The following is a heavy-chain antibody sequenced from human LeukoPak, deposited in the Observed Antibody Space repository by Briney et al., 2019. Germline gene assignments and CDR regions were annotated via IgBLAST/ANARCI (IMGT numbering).Heavy chain of an antibody. V-gene: IGHV3-49*03. D-gene: IGHD4-11*01. J-gene: IGHJ4*02. Sequence: GGSLRLSCTVSGFTFCDYAMSWFRQAPGKGLEWVAFIRSKAYGGTTEYAASVKGRFSISRDDSKSIAYLQMNSLKTEDTAVYYCAREGAVIRYYFDYWGQGTLVIVSS. CDR2: IRSKAYGGTT. CDR3: AREGAVIRYYFDY. CDR1: GFTFCDYA.